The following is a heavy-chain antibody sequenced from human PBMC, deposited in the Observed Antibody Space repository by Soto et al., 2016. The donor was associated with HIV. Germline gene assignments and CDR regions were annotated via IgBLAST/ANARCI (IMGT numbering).Heavy chain of an antibody. CDR3: AKKGWMIAKDRNWYFDL. D-gene: IGHD3-22*01. V-gene: IGHV3-23*01. Sequence: TASGFSFSNYAMSWVRQAPGKGLQWVSGISGSGSSTYYADSVKGRFTISRDNSKNTLYLQMKSLRAEDTAVYYCAKKGWMIAKDRNWYFDLVGPWHLVTVSS. J-gene: IGHJ2*01. CDR2: ISGSGSST. CDR1: GFSFSNYA.